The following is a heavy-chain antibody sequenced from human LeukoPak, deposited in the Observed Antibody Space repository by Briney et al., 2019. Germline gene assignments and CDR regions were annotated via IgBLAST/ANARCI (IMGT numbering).Heavy chain of an antibody. CDR1: GFTFSSYS. V-gene: IGHV3-21*01. CDR3: AKGVAAAGYFDY. D-gene: IGHD6-13*01. Sequence: GGSLRLSCAASGFTFSSYSMNWVRQAPGKGPEWVSTISTSSSDIYYADSVKGRFTISRDNAKNSLYLQMNSLRAEDTAVYYCAKGVAAAGYFDYWGQGTLVTVSS. CDR2: ISTSSSDI. J-gene: IGHJ4*02.